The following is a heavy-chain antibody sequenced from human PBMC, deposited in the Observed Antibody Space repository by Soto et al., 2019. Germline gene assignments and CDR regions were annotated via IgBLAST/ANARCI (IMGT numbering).Heavy chain of an antibody. V-gene: IGHV3-73*01. CDR2: IRSKANSYAT. Sequence: GGSLILSCAATVFTFSGSAMHWVRQASGKGLEWVGRIRSKANSYATAYAASVKGRFTISRDDSKNTAYLQMNSLKTEDTAVYYCTRPGYSSGWYEGDYWGQGT. CDR3: TRPGYSSGWYEGDY. D-gene: IGHD6-19*01. J-gene: IGHJ4*02. CDR1: VFTFSGSA.